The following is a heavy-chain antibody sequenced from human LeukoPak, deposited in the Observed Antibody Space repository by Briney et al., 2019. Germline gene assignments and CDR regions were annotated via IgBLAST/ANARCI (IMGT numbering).Heavy chain of an antibody. CDR3: AGDKVYSNYVAYYYYYYGMDV. Sequence: GGSLRLSCAASGFTFSSYAMHWVRQAPGKGLEWVAVISYDGSNKYYADSVKGRFTISRDNSKNTLYLQMNSLRAEDTAVYYCAGDKVYSNYVAYYYYYYGMDVWGQGTTVTVSS. CDR2: ISYDGSNK. J-gene: IGHJ6*02. D-gene: IGHD4-11*01. CDR1: GFTFSSYA. V-gene: IGHV3-30*04.